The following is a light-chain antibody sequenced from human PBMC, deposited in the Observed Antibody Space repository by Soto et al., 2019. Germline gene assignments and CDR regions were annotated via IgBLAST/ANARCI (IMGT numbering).Light chain of an antibody. CDR3: YSTDSSGDHPT. CDR1: ALPKKY. Sequence: SYELTQPPSVSVSPGQTARITCSGDALPKKYAYWFQQRSGQAPVVVIYEDNKRPSGIPERFTGSTSGTMATLTISGAQVEDEADYYCYSTDSSGDHPTFGGGTKVTVL. V-gene: IGLV3-10*01. CDR2: EDN. J-gene: IGLJ2*01.